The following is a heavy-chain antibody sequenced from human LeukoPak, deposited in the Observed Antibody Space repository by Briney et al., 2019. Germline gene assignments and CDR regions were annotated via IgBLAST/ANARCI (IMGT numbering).Heavy chain of an antibody. V-gene: IGHV3-23*01. CDR2: ISGSGGST. Sequence: PGGSLRLSCAASGFTVSSNYMSWVRQAPGKGLEWVSSISGSGGSTYYADSVKGRFTISRDNSKNTLYLQMNSLRAEDTAVYYCAKYGATAGTNYFDYWGQGTLVTVSS. CDR3: AKYGATAGTNYFDY. J-gene: IGHJ4*02. CDR1: GFTVSSNY. D-gene: IGHD6-13*01.